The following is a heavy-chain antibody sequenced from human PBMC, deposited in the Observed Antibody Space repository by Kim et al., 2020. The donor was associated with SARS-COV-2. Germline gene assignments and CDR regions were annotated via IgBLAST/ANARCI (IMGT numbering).Heavy chain of an antibody. CDR3: AKGGRWKGRGYFDY. CDR2: ISYDGSNK. V-gene: IGHV3-30*18. D-gene: IGHD1-1*01. CDR1: GFTFSSYG. J-gene: IGHJ4*02. Sequence: GGSLRLSCAASGFTFSSYGMHWVRQAPGKGLEWVAVISYDGSNKYYADSVKGRFTISRDNSKNTLYLQMNSLRAEDTAVYYCAKGGRWKGRGYFDYWGQGTLVTVSS.